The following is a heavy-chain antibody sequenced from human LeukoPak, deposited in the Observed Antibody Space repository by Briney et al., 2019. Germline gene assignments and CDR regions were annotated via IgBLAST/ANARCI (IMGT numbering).Heavy chain of an antibody. CDR1: GGTFSSYT. V-gene: IGHV1-69*04. J-gene: IGHJ5*02. D-gene: IGHD3-3*01. CDR2: IIPILGIA. CDR3: ARDTGITIFGVVTESWFDP. Sequence: SVKVSCKASGGTFSSYTISWVRQAPGQGLEWMGRIIPILGIANYAQKFQGRVTITADKSTSTAYMGLSRLRSDDTAVYYCARDTGITIFGVVTESWFDPWGQGTLVTVSS.